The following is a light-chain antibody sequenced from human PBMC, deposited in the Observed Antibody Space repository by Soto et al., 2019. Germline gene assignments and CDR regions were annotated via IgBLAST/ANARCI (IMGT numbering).Light chain of an antibody. CDR1: QSVNSN. Sequence: EIVMTHSPGTLAVSQGGRATLSCSASQSVNSNLAWYQQKPGQAPRLLIYGASTRATGIPARFSGSGSGTEFTLTISSLQSEDFAVYYCQQYNNWPPWKCGQGNKVAIK. CDR3: QQYNNWPPWK. CDR2: GAS. J-gene: IGKJ1*01. V-gene: IGKV3-15*01.